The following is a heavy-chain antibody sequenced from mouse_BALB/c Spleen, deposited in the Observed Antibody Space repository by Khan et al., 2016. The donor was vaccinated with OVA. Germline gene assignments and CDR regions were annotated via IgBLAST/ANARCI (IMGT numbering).Heavy chain of an antibody. CDR3: ARGYYGDPFAY. J-gene: IGHJ3*01. V-gene: IGHV5-4*02. Sequence: EVELVESGGGLVKPGGSLKLSCAASGFTFSDYYMYWVRQTPGKRLEWVATICDGGSYTYYPDSVKGRFTISRDDVKNILYLQMSSLKAEDTAMYYCARGYYGDPFAYWGQGTLVTVAA. CDR1: GFTFSDYY. D-gene: IGHD2-13*01. CDR2: ICDGGSYT.